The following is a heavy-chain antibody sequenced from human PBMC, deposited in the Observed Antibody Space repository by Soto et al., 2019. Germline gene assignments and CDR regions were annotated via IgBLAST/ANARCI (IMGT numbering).Heavy chain of an antibody. V-gene: IGHV3-23*01. CDR2: ISGSGGST. CDR3: AKDRDYGDDPFDI. D-gene: IGHD4-17*01. Sequence: GGSLRLSCAASGFTFSSYAMSWVRQAPGKGLEWVSAISGSGGSTYYADSVKGRFTISGDNSKNKLYLQMNSLRAEDTAVYYCAKDRDYGDDPFDIWGQGTMVTVSS. J-gene: IGHJ3*02. CDR1: GFTFSSYA.